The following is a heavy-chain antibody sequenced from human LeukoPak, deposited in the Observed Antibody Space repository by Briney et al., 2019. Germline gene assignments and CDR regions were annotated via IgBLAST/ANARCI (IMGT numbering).Heavy chain of an antibody. D-gene: IGHD2-2*01. CDR2: IIPIFGTA. J-gene: IGHJ4*02. V-gene: IGHV1-69*13. CDR1: GGTFSSYA. CDR3: ARVLVVVPAAPDY. Sequence: GASVKVSCKASGGTFSSYAISWVRQAPGQGLEWMGGIIPIFGTANYAQKFQGRVTITADESTNTAYMELSSLRSDDTAVYYCARVLVVVPAAPDYWGQGTLVTVSS.